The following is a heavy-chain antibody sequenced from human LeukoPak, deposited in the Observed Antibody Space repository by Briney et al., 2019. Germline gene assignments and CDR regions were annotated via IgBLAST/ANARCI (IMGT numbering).Heavy chain of an antibody. CDR2: IYSGGST. D-gene: IGHD3-10*01. J-gene: IGHJ4*02. CDR3: AREGSNYGSGSYGHFDY. CDR1: GFTVSSNY. V-gene: IGHV3-53*01. Sequence: GGSLRLSCAASGFTVSSNYMSWVRQAPGKGLEWVSVIYSGGSTYYADSVKGRFTISRDNSKNTLYLQMNSLRAEDTAVYYCAREGSNYGSGSYGHFDYWGQGTLVTVSS.